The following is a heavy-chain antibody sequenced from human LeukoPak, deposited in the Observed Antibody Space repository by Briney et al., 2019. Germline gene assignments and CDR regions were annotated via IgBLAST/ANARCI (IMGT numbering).Heavy chain of an antibody. CDR3: VKERHSSSWTEVRDY. D-gene: IGHD6-13*01. J-gene: IGHJ4*02. Sequence: GGSLRLSCAASGFTFSSYAMSWVRQAPGKGLEWVSAISGSGGSTYYADSVKGRFTISRDNSKNTLYLQMNSLRAEDTAVYYCVKERHSSSWTEVRDYWGQGTLVTVSS. CDR1: GFTFSSYA. V-gene: IGHV3-23*01. CDR2: ISGSGGST.